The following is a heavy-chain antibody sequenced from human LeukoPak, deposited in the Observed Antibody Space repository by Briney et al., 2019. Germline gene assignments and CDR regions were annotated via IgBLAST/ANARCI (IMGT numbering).Heavy chain of an antibody. CDR2: ISAYNGNT. Sequence: ASVKVSCKASGYTFTSYGISWVRQAPGQGLEWMGWISAYNGNTNYAQKLQGRVTMTTDTSTSIAYMELRSLRSDDTAVYYCATSSTVVTLVDYWGQGTLVTVSS. CDR3: ATSSTVVTLVDY. CDR1: GYTFTSYG. V-gene: IGHV1-18*01. J-gene: IGHJ4*02. D-gene: IGHD4-23*01.